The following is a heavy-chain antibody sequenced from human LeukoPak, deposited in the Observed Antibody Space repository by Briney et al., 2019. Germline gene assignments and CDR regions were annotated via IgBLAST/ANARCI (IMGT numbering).Heavy chain of an antibody. CDR2: IHNSERT. J-gene: IGHJ4*02. CDR3: ARSSWTVPPHPLDFDY. CDR1: GCSISTYY. Sequence: SETLSLTCTVSGCSISTYYWSWIRQPPGKGLEWIASIHNSERTNYNPSLTSRVTISVDTSKNQFSMKLSSVTAADTAVYFCARSSWTVPPHPLDFDYWGQGTLFTVSS. V-gene: IGHV4-59*01. D-gene: IGHD3/OR15-3a*01.